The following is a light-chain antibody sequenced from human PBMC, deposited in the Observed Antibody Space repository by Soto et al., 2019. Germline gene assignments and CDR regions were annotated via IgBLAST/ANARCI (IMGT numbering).Light chain of an antibody. V-gene: IGKV1-16*01. J-gene: IGKJ4*01. Sequence: DIQMTQSPSSLSTSVGDRATITCRASENIRDFVNWYQQKPGKAPNLLIYGASTLQGGVPSRFSGSGSATDFTLTISSLQPEDFATYYCQQYNSYPLTFGGGTKVDIK. CDR3: QQYNSYPLT. CDR1: ENIRDF. CDR2: GAS.